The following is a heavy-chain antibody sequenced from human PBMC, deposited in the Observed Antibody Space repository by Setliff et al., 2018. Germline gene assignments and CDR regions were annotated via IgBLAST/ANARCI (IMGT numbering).Heavy chain of an antibody. Sequence: PSETLSLTCNVSGASISRTSYYWGWIRQSPGKGVEWIASVSFSGSTYYNSALKSRATIFAHKSQTHFSLRLTSATAADTAVYYCGKGRTAMVTGLDYWGQGTLVTVSS. J-gene: IGHJ4*02. V-gene: IGHV4-39*02. CDR2: VSFSGST. CDR1: GASISRTSYY. D-gene: IGHD5-18*01. CDR3: GKGRTAMVTGLDY.